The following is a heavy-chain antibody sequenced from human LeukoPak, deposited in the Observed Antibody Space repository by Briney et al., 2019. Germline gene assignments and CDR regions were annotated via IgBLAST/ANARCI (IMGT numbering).Heavy chain of an antibody. CDR3: ARAGVFDSSGTYYYYMDV. V-gene: IGHV1-69*05. CDR1: GGTFSSYA. CDR2: IIPIFGTA. Sequence: ASVKVSCKASGGTFSSYAISWVRRAPGQGLEWMGGIIPIFGTANYAQKFQGRVTITTDESTSTAYMELSSLRSEDTAVYYCARAGVFDSSGTYYYYMDVWGKGTTVTVSS. D-gene: IGHD3-22*01. J-gene: IGHJ6*03.